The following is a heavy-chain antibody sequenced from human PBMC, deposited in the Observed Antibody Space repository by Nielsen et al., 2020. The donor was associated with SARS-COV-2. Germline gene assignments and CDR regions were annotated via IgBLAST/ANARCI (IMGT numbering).Heavy chain of an antibody. Sequence: GESLKISCAASGFTFSSYGMHWVRQAPGKGLEWVAVISYDGSNKYYADSVKGRFTISRDNSKNTLYLEMNSLRADDTAVYYCANGPGSWDYWGQGTLVTVSS. D-gene: IGHD1-26*01. CDR2: ISYDGSNK. CDR3: ANGPGSWDY. V-gene: IGHV3-30*18. J-gene: IGHJ4*02. CDR1: GFTFSSYG.